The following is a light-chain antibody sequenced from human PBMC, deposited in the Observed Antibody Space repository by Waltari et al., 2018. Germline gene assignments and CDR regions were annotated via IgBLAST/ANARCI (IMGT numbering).Light chain of an antibody. Sequence: QSALTQPASVSGSPGQSITISCTGTSSDVGSYNLVSWYQQHPGKAPKLMIYEGSTRPSGVSNRFSGSKSGNTASLAISGLQAEDEADYYCCSYAGREVVFGGGTKLTVL. CDR2: EGS. CDR3: CSYAGREVV. V-gene: IGLV2-23*01. J-gene: IGLJ2*01. CDR1: SSDVGSYNL.